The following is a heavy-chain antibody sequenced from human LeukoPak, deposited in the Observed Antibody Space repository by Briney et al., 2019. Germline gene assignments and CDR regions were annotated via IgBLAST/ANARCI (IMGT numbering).Heavy chain of an antibody. CDR1: GFTFSSYA. CDR2: ISGSGGST. V-gene: IGHV3-23*01. D-gene: IGHD3-3*01. CDR3: AKASRYDYDFCRGYSHQARFDP. J-gene: IGHJ5*02. Sequence: GGSLRLSCAGSGFTFSSYAMSWVRQGPGKGLEWGSAISGSGGSTYYADSVRGRLTMSRDNCKNTLDLRMNSLTAEDTAVYYSAKASRYDYDFCRGYSHQARFDPWGQGTLVTVSS.